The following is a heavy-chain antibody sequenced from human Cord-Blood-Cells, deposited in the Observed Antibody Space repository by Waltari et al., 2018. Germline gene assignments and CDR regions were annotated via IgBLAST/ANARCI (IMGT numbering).Heavy chain of an antibody. CDR1: GGSISSSSYY. Sequence: QLQLQESGPGLVKPSETLSLTCTVSGGSISSSSYYWGWIRQPPGKGLEWIGSNYYSRGTYYNPTLKRGFTISVDTSKNQFSLKLSSVTAADTAVYYCVRQPYYDFWSGYYHWFDPWGQGTLVTVSS. D-gene: IGHD3-3*01. V-gene: IGHV4-39*01. J-gene: IGHJ5*02. CDR3: VRQPYYDFWSGYYHWFDP. CDR2: NYYSRGT.